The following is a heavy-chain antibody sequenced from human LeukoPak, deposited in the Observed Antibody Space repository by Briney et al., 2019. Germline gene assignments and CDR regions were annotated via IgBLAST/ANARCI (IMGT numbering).Heavy chain of an antibody. CDR3: ARVRQQLGYYMDV. V-gene: IGHV3-21*01. CDR2: ISSSSSYI. J-gene: IGHJ6*03. CDR1: GFTFSSYS. Sequence: PGGSLRLSCAASGFTFSSYSMNWVRQAPGKGLEWVSSISSSSSYIYYADSVKGRFTIARDDAKNSLYLQTNSLRAEDTAVYYCARVRQQLGYYMDVWGKGTTVTVSS. D-gene: IGHD6-13*01.